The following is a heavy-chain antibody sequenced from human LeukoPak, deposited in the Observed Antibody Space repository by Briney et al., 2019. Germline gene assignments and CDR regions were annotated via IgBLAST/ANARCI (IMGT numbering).Heavy chain of an antibody. D-gene: IGHD6-13*01. Sequence: PGGSLRLSCAASGFTFSSYGMHWVRQAPGKGLEWVAVIWYDGSNKYYADSVKGRFTISRDNSKNTLYLQMNSLRAEDTAAYYCARDSSSWYPPYGMDVWGKGTTVTVSS. CDR3: ARDSSSWYPPYGMDV. CDR2: IWYDGSNK. V-gene: IGHV3-33*01. J-gene: IGHJ6*04. CDR1: GFTFSSYG.